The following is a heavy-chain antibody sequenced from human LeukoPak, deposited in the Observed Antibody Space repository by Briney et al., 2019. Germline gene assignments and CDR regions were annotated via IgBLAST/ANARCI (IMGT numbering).Heavy chain of an antibody. CDR1: GGSISSSSYH. Sequence: SETLSLTCTVSGGSISSSSYHWGWIRLPPGKGLEWIGNLYYSGSTYYNPSLKSRVTISVDRSKNQLSLKLSSVTAADTAVYYCARGGGRIAARPLYYWGQGTLVTVSS. V-gene: IGHV4-39*01. CDR2: LYYSGST. CDR3: ARGGGRIAARPLYY. D-gene: IGHD6-6*01. J-gene: IGHJ4*02.